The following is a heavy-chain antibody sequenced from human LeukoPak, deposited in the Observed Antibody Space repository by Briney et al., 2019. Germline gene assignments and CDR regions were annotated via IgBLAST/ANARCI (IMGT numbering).Heavy chain of an antibody. CDR1: GFTFSRYE. D-gene: IGHD3-10*01. CDR3: ARDYASDY. V-gene: IGHV3-48*03. Sequence: GGSLRLSCAASGFTFSRYEMNCVRQAPSKGLEWVSYISRSGDTIYFADSVKGRFTISRDNAKNSLYLQMSSLRAEDTAVYYCARDYASDYWGQGTLVTVSS. J-gene: IGHJ4*02. CDR2: ISRSGDTI.